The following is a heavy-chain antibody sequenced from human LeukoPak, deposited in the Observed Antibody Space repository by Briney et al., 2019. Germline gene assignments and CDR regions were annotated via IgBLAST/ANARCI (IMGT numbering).Heavy chain of an antibody. CDR1: GFTFSSYA. CDR2: ISYDGSNK. Sequence: QPGGSLRLSCAASGFTFSSYAMHWVRQAPGKGLEWVAVISYDGSNKYYADSVKGRFTISRDNSKNTLYLQMNSLRAEDTAVYYCAKDGGLWVSAHWGDSWGRGTLVTVSS. V-gene: IGHV3-30-3*01. CDR3: AKDGGLWVSAHWGDS. D-gene: IGHD7-27*01. J-gene: IGHJ4*02.